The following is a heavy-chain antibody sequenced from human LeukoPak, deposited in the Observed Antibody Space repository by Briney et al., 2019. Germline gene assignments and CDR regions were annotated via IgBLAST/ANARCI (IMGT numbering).Heavy chain of an antibody. CDR1: GASISSYY. Sequence: PLETLSLTCTVPGASISSYYWSWIRQPPGTGRWSIGYIYYSGSTNYNPSLKSRVTISVDTSKNQFSLKLSSVTAADTAVYYCARVGSYGQYYFDYWGQGTLVTVSS. V-gene: IGHV4-59*01. D-gene: IGHD5-18*01. CDR2: IYYSGST. CDR3: ARVGSYGQYYFDY. J-gene: IGHJ4*02.